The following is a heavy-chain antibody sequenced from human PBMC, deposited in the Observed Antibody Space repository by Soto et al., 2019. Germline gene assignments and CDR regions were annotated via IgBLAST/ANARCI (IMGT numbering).Heavy chain of an antibody. CDR2: INHSGST. V-gene: IGHV4-34*01. J-gene: IGHJ4*02. Sequence: SETLSLTCAVYGGSFSGYYWSWIRQPPGKGLEWIGEINHSGSTNYNPSLKSRVTISVDTSKNQFSLKLSSVTAADTAVYYCATLLEYSSSYDYWGQGTLVTVSS. D-gene: IGHD6-6*01. CDR3: ATLLEYSSSYDY. CDR1: GGSFSGYY.